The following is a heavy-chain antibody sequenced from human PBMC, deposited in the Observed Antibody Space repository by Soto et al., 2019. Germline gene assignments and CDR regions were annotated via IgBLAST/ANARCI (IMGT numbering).Heavy chain of an antibody. CDR3: ARTVRDFYGLDV. Sequence: EVQLVESGGGLVQPGGSLRLSCEASGFTFRNYDMPWVRQGTGKGLEWVSGISAAGDPDYADSVEGRFTISRENAQNSFFLQMNSLRVGHTAVYYCARTVRDFYGLDVWGQGTTVIVSS. J-gene: IGHJ6*02. CDR2: ISAAGDP. V-gene: IGHV3-13*05. CDR1: GFTFRNYD.